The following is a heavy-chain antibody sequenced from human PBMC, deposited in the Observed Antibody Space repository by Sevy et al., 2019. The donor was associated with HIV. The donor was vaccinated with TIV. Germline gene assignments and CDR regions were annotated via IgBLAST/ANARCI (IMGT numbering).Heavy chain of an antibody. J-gene: IGHJ4*02. Sequence: SETLSLTCSVSGASVSSGSFFWTWIRQAPGKGLEWIGYIYYSGSTNYNPSLKSRVTFSVDTSKNQFSLKLRSVTAADTAVFYCAGDQAESSSTGGLDSWGPGALVTVS. CDR3: AGDQAESSSTGGLDS. CDR2: IYYSGST. CDR1: GASVSSGSFF. V-gene: IGHV4-61*01. D-gene: IGHD6-6*01.